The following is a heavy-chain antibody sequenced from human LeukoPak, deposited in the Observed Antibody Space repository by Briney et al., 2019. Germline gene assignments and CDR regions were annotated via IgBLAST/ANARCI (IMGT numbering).Heavy chain of an antibody. D-gene: IGHD1-14*01. J-gene: IGHJ4*02. CDR1: GFTVITND. V-gene: IGHV3-53*01. CDR2: LYSDGNT. CDR3: ARGVEPLAANTLAY. Sequence: GGSLKLSCAASGFTVITNDMTWIRQAPGKGLEWVSVLYSDGNTKYADSVQGRFTISRDNSKNTLYLEMNSLSPDDTAVYYCARGVEPLAANTLAYWGQGTLVTVSS.